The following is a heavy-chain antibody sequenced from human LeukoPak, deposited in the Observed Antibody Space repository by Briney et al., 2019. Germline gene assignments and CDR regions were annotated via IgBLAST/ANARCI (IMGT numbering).Heavy chain of an antibody. CDR3: ASYVHYDYVWGSYGPHWFDP. CDR1: GRSITRYY. D-gene: IGHD3-16*01. V-gene: IGHV4-59*01. Sequence: SETLSLTCTVSGRSITRYYWSWMRQPPGKGLEWSGYIYYSESTNYNPSLKSRVTMSVVTSKNQFSLKLSSVTATDTAVYDWASYVHYDYVWGSYGPHWFDPWGQGTLVTVSS. J-gene: IGHJ5*02. CDR2: IYYSEST.